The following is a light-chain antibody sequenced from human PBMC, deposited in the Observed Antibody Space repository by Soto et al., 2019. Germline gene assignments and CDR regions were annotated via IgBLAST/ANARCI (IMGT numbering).Light chain of an antibody. Sequence: IQMTQSPSTLSASLGDRVTITCRASQSISSWLAWYQQKPGKAPKLLIYDASSLEGGVPSRFSGSGSGTEFTLTISSLQPDDFATYYCQQYNSYPYTFGQGTKLEIK. CDR1: QSISSW. CDR2: DAS. V-gene: IGKV1-5*01. CDR3: QQYNSYPYT. J-gene: IGKJ2*01.